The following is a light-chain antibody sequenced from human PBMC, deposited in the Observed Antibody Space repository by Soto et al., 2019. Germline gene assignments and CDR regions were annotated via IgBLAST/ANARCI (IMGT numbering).Light chain of an antibody. CDR3: AVWDDNLRGL. J-gene: IGLJ2*01. CDR2: AND. Sequence: QSVLTQPHSVSGTPGQRVTISCSGSRSNIGGNAVTWYQQVPGTAPKLLIYANDQRPSGISDRFSGSKSSTSASLAISGLQSEDEADYYCAVWDDNLRGLFGGGTKLTVL. CDR1: RSNIGGNA. V-gene: IGLV1-44*01.